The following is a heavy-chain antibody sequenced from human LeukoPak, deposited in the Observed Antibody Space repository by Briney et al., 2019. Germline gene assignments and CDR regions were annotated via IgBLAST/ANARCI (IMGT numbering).Heavy chain of an antibody. J-gene: IGHJ4*02. CDR2: ISGGGSST. D-gene: IGHD3-22*01. Sequence: GGSLRLSCAASGFTFSSYAMSWVRQAPGKGLEWVSGISGGGSSTNYADSVKGRFTISRDNSKNTLYLQMNSLRAEDTAVYYCARDAYYYDSSGYYYVIFSYFDYWGQGTLVTVSS. V-gene: IGHV3-23*01. CDR3: ARDAYYYDSSGYYYVIFSYFDY. CDR1: GFTFSSYA.